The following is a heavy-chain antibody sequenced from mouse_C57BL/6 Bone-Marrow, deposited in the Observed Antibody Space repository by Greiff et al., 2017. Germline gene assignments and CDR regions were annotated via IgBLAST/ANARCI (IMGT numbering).Heavy chain of an antibody. D-gene: IGHD1-1*01. Sequence: DVKLQESGAGLVKPGGSLKLSCAASGFTFSSYAMSWVRQTPEKRLEWVAYISSGGDYIYYADTVKGRFTISRDNARNTLYLQMSSLKSEDTAMYYCTREDYYGSSSFAYWGQGTLVTVSA. CDR2: ISSGGDYI. V-gene: IGHV5-9-1*02. CDR3: TREDYYGSSSFAY. CDR1: GFTFSSYA. J-gene: IGHJ3*01.